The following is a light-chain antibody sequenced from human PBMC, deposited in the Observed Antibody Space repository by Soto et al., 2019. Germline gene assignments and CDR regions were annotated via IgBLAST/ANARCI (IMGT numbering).Light chain of an antibody. CDR1: QGISTY. CDR3: QSYTGAPWT. V-gene: IGKV1-27*01. Sequence: DIHMTQSPSSLSASVGDRVTITCRASQGISTYLVWYQQKPGTVPKLLIFAASTLQSGVPSRFSGSGSGTDFTLTISSLQPEDVATYYCQSYTGAPWTFGQGTKVDIK. CDR2: AAS. J-gene: IGKJ1*01.